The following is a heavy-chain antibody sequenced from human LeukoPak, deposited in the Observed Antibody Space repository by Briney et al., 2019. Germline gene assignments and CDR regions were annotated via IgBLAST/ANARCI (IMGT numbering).Heavy chain of an antibody. V-gene: IGHV4-34*01. J-gene: IGHJ5*02. CDR3: ARRRGNVLRYFRSSWFDP. CDR1: GGSFSGYY. Sequence: PSETLSLTCAVYGGSFSGYYWSWIRQPPGKGLEWIGEINHSGSTNYNPSLKSRVTISVDTSKNQFSLKLSSVTAADTAVYYCARRRGNVLRYFRSSWFDPWGQGTLVTVSS. D-gene: IGHD3-9*01. CDR2: INHSGST.